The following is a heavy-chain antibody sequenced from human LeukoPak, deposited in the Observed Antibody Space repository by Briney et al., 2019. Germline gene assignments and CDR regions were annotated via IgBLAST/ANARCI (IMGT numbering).Heavy chain of an antibody. CDR3: AKVGGSNYYHYGMDV. Sequence: GGSLRLSCVASGFTFSIYTMSWVRQAPGKGLEWVSAISGSGTGTYFADSVKGRFTLSRDNSKNTLYLQMNSLRAEDTAVYYCAKVGGSNYYHYGMDVWGQGTTVTVSS. CDR1: GFTFSIYT. V-gene: IGHV3-23*01. CDR2: ISGSGTGT. D-gene: IGHD3-3*01. J-gene: IGHJ6*02.